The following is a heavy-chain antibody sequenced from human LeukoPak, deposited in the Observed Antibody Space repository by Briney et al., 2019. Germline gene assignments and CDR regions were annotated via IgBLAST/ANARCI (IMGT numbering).Heavy chain of an antibody. D-gene: IGHD3-10*01. CDR3: ARVWFGEFMAINFDY. J-gene: IGHJ4*02. CDR1: GYTFTGYY. Sequence: ASVKVSCKASGYTFTGYYTHWVRQAPGQGLEWMGWINPNSGGTNYAQKFQGRVTMTRDTSISTAYMELSRLRSDDAAVYYCARVWFGEFMAINFDYWGQGTLVTVSS. CDR2: INPNSGGT. V-gene: IGHV1-2*02.